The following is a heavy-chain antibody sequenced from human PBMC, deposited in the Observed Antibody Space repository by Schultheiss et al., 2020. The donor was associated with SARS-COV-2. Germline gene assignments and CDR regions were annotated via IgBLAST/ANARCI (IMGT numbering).Heavy chain of an antibody. CDR2: ITPIFGTA. D-gene: IGHD2-15*01. CDR1: GGTFSSYA. Sequence: SVKVSCKASGGTFSSYAISWVRQAPGQGLEWMGGITPIFGTANYAQKFQGRVTITADESTSTAYLELSSLRSEDTAVYYCARDMGLGSAFDIWGQGTMVTVSS. J-gene: IGHJ3*02. V-gene: IGHV1-69*13. CDR3: ARDMGLGSAFDI.